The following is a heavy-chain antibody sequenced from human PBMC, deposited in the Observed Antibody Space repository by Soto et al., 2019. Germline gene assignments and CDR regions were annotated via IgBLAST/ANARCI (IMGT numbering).Heavy chain of an antibody. CDR3: ASGFYDSRGYSEAFDI. CDR1: GGSISGDH. CDR2: VSSSGST. V-gene: IGHV4-59*01. D-gene: IGHD3-22*01. J-gene: IGHJ3*02. Sequence: SETLSLTCTVSGGSISGDHRNWIRQPPGKGLEWIAYVSSSGSTKYNPSLKSRVAISIDATKNQFSLRLSSVTAADTAVYYCASGFYDSRGYSEAFDIWGQGTKVTV.